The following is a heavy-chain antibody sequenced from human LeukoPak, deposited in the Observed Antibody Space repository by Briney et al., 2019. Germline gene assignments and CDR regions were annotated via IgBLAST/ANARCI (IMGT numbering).Heavy chain of an antibody. CDR2: ISESGDVT. V-gene: IGHV3-23*01. CDR3: ARDSSHYLGSSDY. CDR1: GFIFSSYP. Sequence: PGGSLRLSCVVSGFIFSSYPMSWVRQAPGKGLEWVAVISESGDVTHYADSMKGRFTISRDNSKNTLNLQMNSLRDEDTAIYYCARDSSHYLGSSDYWGQGTLVTVST. J-gene: IGHJ4*02. D-gene: IGHD6-6*01.